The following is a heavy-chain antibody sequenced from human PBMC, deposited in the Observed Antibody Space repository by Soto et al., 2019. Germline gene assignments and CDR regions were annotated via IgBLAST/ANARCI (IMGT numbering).Heavy chain of an antibody. J-gene: IGHJ4*02. D-gene: IGHD7-27*01. CDR3: AKVLRTGDNY. V-gene: IGHV3-30*18. CDR1: GFTFSSYG. CDR2: ISYDGSNK. Sequence: QVQLVESGGGVVQPGRSLRLSCAASGFTFSSYGMHWVRQAPGKGLEWVAVISYDGSNKYYADSVKGRFTISRDNSKNTLYLQMNSRRAEDTAVYYCAKVLRTGDNYWGQGTLVTVSS.